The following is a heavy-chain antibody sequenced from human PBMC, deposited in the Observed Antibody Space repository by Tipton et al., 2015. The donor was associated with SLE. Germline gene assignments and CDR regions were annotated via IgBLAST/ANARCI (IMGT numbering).Heavy chain of an antibody. J-gene: IGHJ1*01. D-gene: IGHD2-2*02. V-gene: IGHV4-61*02. CDR1: GGSISSNSYY. Sequence: TLSLTCSVSGGSISSNSYYWNWIRQPAGKGLEWIGRVYTSGSTNYNPSLKGRVAISVDTSKNQFSLSLSAVTAADTAVYYCAAYCSSIVCSTSSRVQPWGQGTLVTVSP. CDR2: VYTSGST. CDR3: AAYCSSIVCSTSSRVQP.